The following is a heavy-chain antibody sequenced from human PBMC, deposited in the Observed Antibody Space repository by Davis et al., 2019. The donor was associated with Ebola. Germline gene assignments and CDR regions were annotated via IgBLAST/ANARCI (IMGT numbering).Heavy chain of an antibody. J-gene: IGHJ4*02. D-gene: IGHD5-18*01. V-gene: IGHV3-30*02. CDR2: ITEDGTHK. CDR1: GFTFSNDG. Sequence: PGGSLSLSCAASGFTFSNDGMHWVRQAPGKGLEWVAFITEDGTHKYYAESVKGRFTISRDNSKNTLYLQMTSLRRDDTAVYYCATKDTAMITDFDYWGQGTLVTVSS. CDR3: ATKDTAMITDFDY.